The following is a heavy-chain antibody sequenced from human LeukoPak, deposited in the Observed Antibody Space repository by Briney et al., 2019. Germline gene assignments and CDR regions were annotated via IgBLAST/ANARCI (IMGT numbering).Heavy chain of an antibody. Sequence: SVKVSCKASGCTFSGYAISWVRQAPGQGLEWMGGIISIFGTANYAQTFQGRVTITTDESTSTAYMELSSLRAEATAVYYCARAQGYGDYQAGVCDIWGQRTMDSVSS. D-gene: IGHD4-17*01. V-gene: IGHV1-69*05. CDR1: GCTFSGYA. CDR3: ARAQGYGDYQAGVCDI. J-gene: IGHJ3*02. CDR2: IISIFGTA.